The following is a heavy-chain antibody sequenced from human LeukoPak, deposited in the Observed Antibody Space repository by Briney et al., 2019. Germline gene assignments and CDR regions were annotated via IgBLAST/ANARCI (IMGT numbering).Heavy chain of an antibody. CDR3: ARLNDFWSGYLKYYFDY. CDR2: IYPRDSDT. CDR1: GYIFTSYW. D-gene: IGHD3-3*01. J-gene: IGHJ4*02. V-gene: IGHV5-51*01. Sequence: GESLKISCKGSGYIFTSYWIGWVRQTPGKGLELMGIIYPRDSDTRYSPSFQGQVTISADKSITTTYLQWSGLKASDTAMYYCARLNDFWSGYLKYYFDYWGQGTLVTVSS.